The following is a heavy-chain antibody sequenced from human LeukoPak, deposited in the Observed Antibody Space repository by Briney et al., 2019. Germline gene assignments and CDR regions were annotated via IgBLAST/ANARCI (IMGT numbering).Heavy chain of an antibody. V-gene: IGHV4-34*01. CDR2: INHSGST. CDR1: GGSFSGYY. Sequence: SETLSLTYAVYGGSFSGYYWSWIRQPPGKGLEWIGEINHSGSTNYNPSLKSRVTISVDTSKNQFSLQLNSVTPEDTAVYYCARAREGYYDSSGYSPYYYYYMDVWGKGTTVTISS. D-gene: IGHD3-22*01. CDR3: ARAREGYYDSSGYSPYYYYYMDV. J-gene: IGHJ6*03.